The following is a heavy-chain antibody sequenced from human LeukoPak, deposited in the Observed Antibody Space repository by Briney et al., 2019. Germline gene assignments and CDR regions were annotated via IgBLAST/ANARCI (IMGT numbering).Heavy chain of an antibody. V-gene: IGHV3-23*01. CDR2: ISGSGGRT. CDR1: GFTFSSYA. Sequence: GGSLRLSCAAAGFTFSSYAMSWVRQAPGKGLEWVSAISGSGGRTYYADSVKGRFTISRDNSKNTLYLQMNSLRAEDTAVYYCAKDLSVAGEFDYWGQGTLVTVSS. D-gene: IGHD2-15*01. CDR3: AKDLSVAGEFDY. J-gene: IGHJ4*02.